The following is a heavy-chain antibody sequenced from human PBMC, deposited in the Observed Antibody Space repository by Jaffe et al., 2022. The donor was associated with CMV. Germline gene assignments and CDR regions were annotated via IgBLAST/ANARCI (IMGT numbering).Heavy chain of an antibody. CDR1: GGSISSSNW. Sequence: QVQLQESGPGLVKPSGTLSLTCAVSGGSISSSNWWSWVRQPPGKGLEWIGEIYHSGSTNYNPSLKSRVTISVDKSKNQFSLKLSSVTAADTAVYYCASGLTHYDYVWGSYRLGWFDPWGQGTLVTVSS. J-gene: IGHJ5*02. V-gene: IGHV4-4*02. CDR2: IYHSGST. D-gene: IGHD3-16*02. CDR3: ASGLTHYDYVWGSYRLGWFDP.